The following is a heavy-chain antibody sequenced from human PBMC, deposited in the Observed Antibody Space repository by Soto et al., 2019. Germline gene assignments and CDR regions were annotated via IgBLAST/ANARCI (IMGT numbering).Heavy chain of an antibody. J-gene: IGHJ4*02. D-gene: IGHD3-10*01. CDR3: ARRGYGLYFDY. V-gene: IGHV3-64*01. CDR1: GFTFSSYA. CDR2: ISGNGGST. Sequence: EVQLVESGGGLVQPGGSLRLSCAASGFTFSSYAMHWVRQAPGKGLEYVSAISGNGGSTYYANSVKGRFTISRDNSKNTLYLQMGSLRAEDMAVSYCARRGYGLYFDYWGQGTLVTVSS.